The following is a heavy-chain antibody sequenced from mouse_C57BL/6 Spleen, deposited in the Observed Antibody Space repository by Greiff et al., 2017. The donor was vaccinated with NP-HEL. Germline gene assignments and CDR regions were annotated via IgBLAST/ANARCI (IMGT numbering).Heavy chain of an antibody. Sequence: VKLVESGAELVRPGASVTLSCKASGYTFTDYEMHWVKQTPVHGLEWIGAIDPETGGTAYNQKFKGKAILTADKSSSTAYMELRSLTSEDSAVYYCTRRGYGYAMDYWGQGTSVTVSS. D-gene: IGHD3-1*01. CDR2: IDPETGGT. CDR1: GYTFTDYE. J-gene: IGHJ4*01. CDR3: TRRGYGYAMDY. V-gene: IGHV1-15*01.